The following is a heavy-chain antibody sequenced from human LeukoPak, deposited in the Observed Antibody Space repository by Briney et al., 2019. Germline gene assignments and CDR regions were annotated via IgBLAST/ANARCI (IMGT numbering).Heavy chain of an antibody. CDR2: ISYDGSDK. D-gene: IGHD1-26*01. J-gene: IGHJ1*01. CDR3: ARDSVGLEYFHL. Sequence: GRSLRLSCAASGFTFSPHGMHWVRQAPGKGLEWVAVISYDGSDKYYADSVKGRFTISRDNSKNTLYLQMNSLRAEDTAVYYCARDSVGLEYFHLWGQGTLVTVSS. V-gene: IGHV3-30*03. CDR1: GFTFSPHG.